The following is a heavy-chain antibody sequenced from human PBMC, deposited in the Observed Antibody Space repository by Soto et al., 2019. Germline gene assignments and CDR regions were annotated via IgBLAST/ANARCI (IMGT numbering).Heavy chain of an antibody. J-gene: IGHJ3*02. CDR2: IYYSGST. CDR1: GGSISSSNW. V-gene: IGHV4-30-4*01. CDR3: ARENVLLWFGELYGDAFDI. D-gene: IGHD3-10*01. Sequence: SETLSLTCAVSGGSISSSNWWSWVRQPPGKGPEWIGYIYYSGSTYYNPSLKSRVTISVDTSKNQFSLKLSSVTAADTAVYYCARENVLLWFGELYGDAFDIWGQGTMVTVSS.